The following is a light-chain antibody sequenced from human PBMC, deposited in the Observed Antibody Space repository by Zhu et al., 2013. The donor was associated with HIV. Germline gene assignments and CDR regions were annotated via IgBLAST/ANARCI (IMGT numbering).Light chain of an antibody. V-gene: IGLV2-14*01. CDR2: EVS. J-gene: IGLJ2*01. CDR3: SSYTSSSTLRGV. Sequence: QSALTQPASVSASPGQSITISCTGTSSDVGGYNYVSWYQQHPGKAPKLMIYEVSNRPSGVSNRFSGSKSGNTASLTISGLQAEDEADYYCSSYTSSSTLRGVFGGGTKLTVL. CDR1: SSDVGGYNY.